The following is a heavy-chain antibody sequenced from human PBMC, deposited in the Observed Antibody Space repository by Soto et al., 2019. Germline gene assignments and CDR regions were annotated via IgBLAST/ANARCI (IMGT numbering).Heavy chain of an antibody. CDR3: ARESKVLSSGYYYPKWSRLDY. CDR1: GGSVSGYY. V-gene: IGHV4-34*01. CDR2: INHSGST. D-gene: IGHD3-22*01. J-gene: IGHJ4*02. Sequence: SETLSLTCAVYGGSVSGYYWSWIRQPPGKGLEWIGEINHSGSTNYNPSLKSRVTISVDTSKNQFSLKLSSVTAADTAVYYCARESKVLSSGYYYPKWSRLDYWGQGTLVTVSS.